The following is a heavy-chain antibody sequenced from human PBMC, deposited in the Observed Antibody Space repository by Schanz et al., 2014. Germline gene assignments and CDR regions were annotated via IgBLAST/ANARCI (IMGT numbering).Heavy chain of an antibody. J-gene: IGHJ5*02. CDR2: IWYDGSNK. CDR1: GFTFSTYW. CDR3: AKVVASGPTTGPFDP. V-gene: IGHV3-30*02. D-gene: IGHD1-26*01. Sequence: VQLVESGGGLVQPGGSLRLSCAASGFTFSTYWMSWVRQAPGKGLEWVAVIWYDGSNKDYAESVKGRFTISRDNSRNTLYLQMDSLRDEDTALYYCAKVVASGPTTGPFDPWGQGTLVTVSS.